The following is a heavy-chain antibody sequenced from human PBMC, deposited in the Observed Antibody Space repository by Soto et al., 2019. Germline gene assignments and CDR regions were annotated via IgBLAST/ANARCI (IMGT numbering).Heavy chain of an antibody. J-gene: IGHJ4*02. CDR1: GTSVTRNY. V-gene: IGHV4-59*02. CDR3: ARNRGGNSGLFDY. D-gene: IGHD2-21*01. CDR2: IFYNGNS. Sequence: QMRLQESGPGLARPSETLSLTCNVSGTSVTRNYWTWIRQPPGKGLEWIGYIFYNGNSNTNPALKSRVSMSVDTSKNQFSLEVKSVTAADTAVYYCARNRGGNSGLFDYWGLGILVSVSS.